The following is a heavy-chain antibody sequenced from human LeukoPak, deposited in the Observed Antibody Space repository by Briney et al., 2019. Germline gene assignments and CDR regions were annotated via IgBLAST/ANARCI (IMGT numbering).Heavy chain of an antibody. V-gene: IGHV3-30*18. Sequence: GSLRLSCVASGFTFSSNGMHWVRRAPGKGLEWVAVILKDGSTTYYVGSVKGRFTISRDNSKNTLYLQMNSLRVEDTAVHYCAKWSLATWGYFDYWGQGSLVTVSS. CDR2: ILKDGSTT. J-gene: IGHJ4*02. CDR3: AKWSLATWGYFDY. D-gene: IGHD1-26*01. CDR1: GFTFSSNG.